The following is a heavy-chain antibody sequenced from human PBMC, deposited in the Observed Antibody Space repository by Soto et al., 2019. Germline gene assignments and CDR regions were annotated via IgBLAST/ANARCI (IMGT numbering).Heavy chain of an antibody. D-gene: IGHD2-15*01. CDR1: AFTFSSYA. V-gene: IGHV3-23*01. CDR2: ISGSGGSGGST. J-gene: IGHJ4*02. Sequence: GGSLRLSCTASAFTFSSYAMSWVRQAPGKGLEWVSTISGSGGSGGSTYYADSVKGRFTISRDKSKNTLYLQMNSLRAEETAVYYCAKDPGYCSGGSCYYFDYWGQGTLVTVSS. CDR3: AKDPGYCSGGSCYYFDY.